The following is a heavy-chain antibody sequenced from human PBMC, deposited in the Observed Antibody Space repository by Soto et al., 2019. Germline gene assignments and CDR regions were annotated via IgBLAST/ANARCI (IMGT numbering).Heavy chain of an antibody. CDR1: GFNFDNYG. Sequence: GGALRLSCVASGFNFDNYGMSWVRQAPGEGLEWVSAIKNDGTSTYYAASVEDRFTISRDNSKNTLYLQLNSLRAEDTAVYYCAQLGLMTFSHKHYFNHWGRGTLVTVSS. D-gene: IGHD3-16*01. CDR2: IKNDGTST. CDR3: AQLGLMTFSHKHYFNH. J-gene: IGHJ4*02. V-gene: IGHV3-23*01.